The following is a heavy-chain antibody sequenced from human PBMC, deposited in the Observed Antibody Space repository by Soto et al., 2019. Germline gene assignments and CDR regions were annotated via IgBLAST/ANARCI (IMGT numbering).Heavy chain of an antibody. V-gene: IGHV1-3*01. CDR2: INAGNGNT. J-gene: IGHJ4*02. Sequence: ASVKVSCKASGYTFTSYAMHWVRQAPGQRLEWMGWINAGNGNTKYSQKFQGRVTITRDTSASTAYMELRSLRSDDTAVYYCARDSYYYDSSGYYEPDYWGQGTLVTVSS. CDR3: ARDSYYYDSSGYYEPDY. CDR1: GYTFTSYA. D-gene: IGHD3-22*01.